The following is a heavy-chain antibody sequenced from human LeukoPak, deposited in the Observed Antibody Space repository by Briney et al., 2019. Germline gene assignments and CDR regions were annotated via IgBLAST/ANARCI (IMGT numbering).Heavy chain of an antibody. J-gene: IGHJ4*02. CDR2: IIPIFGTA. CDR1: GGTLSSYA. Sequence: SVKVSCKASGGTLSSYAISWVRQAPGQGLEWMGGIIPIFGTANYAQKFQGRVTITADKSTSTAYMELSSLRSEDTAVYYCARGGVIYGSGSSPIDYWGQGTLVTVSS. CDR3: ARGGVIYGSGSSPIDY. D-gene: IGHD3-10*01. V-gene: IGHV1-69*06.